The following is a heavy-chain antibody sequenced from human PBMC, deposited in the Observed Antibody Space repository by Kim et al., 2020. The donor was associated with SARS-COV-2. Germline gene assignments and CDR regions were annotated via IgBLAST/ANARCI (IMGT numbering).Heavy chain of an antibody. D-gene: IGHD3-22*01. CDR2: IIPIFGTA. CDR3: AMTTSSYYDSSGMDYY. J-gene: IGHJ4*02. V-gene: IGHV1-69*13. CDR1: GGTFSSYA. Sequence: SVKVSCKASGGTFSSYAISWVRQAPGQGLEWMGGIIPIFGTANYAQKFQGRVTITADESTSTAYMELSSLRSEDTAVYYCAMTTSSYYDSSGMDYYWGQGTLVTVSS.